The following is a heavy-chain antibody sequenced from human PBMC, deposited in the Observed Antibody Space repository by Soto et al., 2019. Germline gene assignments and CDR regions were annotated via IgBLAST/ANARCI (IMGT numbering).Heavy chain of an antibody. CDR1: GYTFTGYY. J-gene: IGHJ6*02. D-gene: IGHD2-2*01. CDR2: INPNSGGT. V-gene: IGHV1-2*02. Sequence: ASVKVSCKASGYTFTGYYMHWVRQAPGQGLEWMGWINPNSGGTNYAQKFQGRVTMTRDTSISTAYMELSRLRSDDTAVYYCARDRGYCSSTSCLGFHYYYGMDVWGQGTTVTAP. CDR3: ARDRGYCSSTSCLGFHYYYGMDV.